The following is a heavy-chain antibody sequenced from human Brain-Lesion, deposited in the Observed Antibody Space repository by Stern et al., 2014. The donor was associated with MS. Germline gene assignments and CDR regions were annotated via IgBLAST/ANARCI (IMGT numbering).Heavy chain of an antibody. J-gene: IGHJ4*02. Sequence: QVTFRESGPALVKPTQSLTLTCTFSGFSLSTPGVGVTWIRQPPGKALEXLALVDWDDEKYYSTSLKTRLSIFKDTSKNQVVLTMTNMDPVDTATYYCARMRYSGDYFIDYWGQGTLVTVSS. CDR1: GFSLSTPGVG. CDR3: ARMRYSGDYFIDY. V-gene: IGHV2-70*01. CDR2: VDWDDEK. D-gene: IGHD5-12*01.